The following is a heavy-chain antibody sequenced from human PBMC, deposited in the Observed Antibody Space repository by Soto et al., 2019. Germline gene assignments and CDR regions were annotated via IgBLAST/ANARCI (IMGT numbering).Heavy chain of an antibody. CDR2: IFPGDSDT. J-gene: IGHJ6*02. V-gene: IGHV5-51*01. D-gene: IGHD3-10*01. Sequence: PGESLKISCNASGFSLKTYWIGWVRQKPGKGLEWMGSIFPGDSDTRYSPSFQGQVIISADRSISTAYLQWRSLKASDTAIYYCARDLGIRGVIIGPDYYYGMDVWGQGTTVTVSS. CDR3: ARDLGIRGVIIGPDYYYGMDV. CDR1: GFSLKTYW.